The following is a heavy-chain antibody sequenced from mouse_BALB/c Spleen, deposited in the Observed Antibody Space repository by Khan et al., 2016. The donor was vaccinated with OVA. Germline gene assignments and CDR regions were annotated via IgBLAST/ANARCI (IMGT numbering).Heavy chain of an antibody. CDR1: GFSLTSYG. CDR2: IWGDGNT. V-gene: IGHV2-3*01. Sequence: VELVESGPGLVAPSQSLSITCTVSGFSLTSYGVSWVRQPPGKGLEWLGVIWGDGNTNFHSALRSRLSISKDNSKSQVFLKLNSLQTDDTATYYCAKDRGYYALDYWGQGTSVTVSS. CDR3: AKDRGYYALDY. J-gene: IGHJ4*01.